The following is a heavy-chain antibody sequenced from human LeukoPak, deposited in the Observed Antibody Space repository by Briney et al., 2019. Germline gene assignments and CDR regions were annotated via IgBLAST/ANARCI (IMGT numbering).Heavy chain of an antibody. Sequence: ASVKVSCKASGFTFNAYNIHWVRQAPGQGLEWMGWINPKSGGANYAQKFQGRVTMTWDTSISTAYMELSRLRSDDTAVYYCARDPAYYYDSSGYPSYYFDYWGQGTLVTVSS. CDR2: INPKSGGA. CDR1: GFTFNAYN. D-gene: IGHD3-22*01. CDR3: ARDPAYYYDSSGYPSYYFDY. J-gene: IGHJ4*02. V-gene: IGHV1-2*02.